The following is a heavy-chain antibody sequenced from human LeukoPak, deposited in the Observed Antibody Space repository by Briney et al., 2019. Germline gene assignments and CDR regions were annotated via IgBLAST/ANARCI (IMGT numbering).Heavy chain of an antibody. V-gene: IGHV4-31*03. J-gene: IGHJ5*02. CDR1: GGSISSGGYY. CDR2: IYYSGST. CDR3: ARESDILTGYPNWFDP. D-gene: IGHD3-9*01. Sequence: SQTLSLTCTVSGGSISSGGYYWSCIRQHPGKGLECIGSIYYSGSTYYNPSLKSRVTISVDTSKNQFSLKLSSVTAADTAVYYCARESDILTGYPNWFDPWGQGTLVTVSS.